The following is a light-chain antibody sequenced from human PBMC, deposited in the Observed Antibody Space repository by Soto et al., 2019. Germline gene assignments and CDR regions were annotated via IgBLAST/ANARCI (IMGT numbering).Light chain of an antibody. CDR3: QSYDSSLSGWV. Sequence: QSVLTQPPSVSGAPGQRVTISRTGSSSNIGAGYDVHWYQQLPGTAPKLLIYGNSNRPSGVPDRFSGSKSGTSASLAITGLQAEAEADYYCQSYDSSLSGWVFGGGTKLTVL. CDR2: GNS. V-gene: IGLV1-40*01. J-gene: IGLJ3*02. CDR1: SSNIGAGYD.